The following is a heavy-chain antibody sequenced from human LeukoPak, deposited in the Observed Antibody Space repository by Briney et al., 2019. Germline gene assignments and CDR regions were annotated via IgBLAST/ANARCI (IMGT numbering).Heavy chain of an antibody. CDR1: GFTFSSYA. Sequence: GGSLRLSCAASGFTFSSYAMHWVRQAPGKGLEWVAVISYDGSNKYYADSVKGRFTISRDNSKNTLYLQMNSLRAEDTAVYYCAKSFGRGDYWGQGTLVTVSS. V-gene: IGHV3-30-3*02. J-gene: IGHJ4*02. CDR3: AKSFGRGDY. CDR2: ISYDGSNK. D-gene: IGHD1-26*01.